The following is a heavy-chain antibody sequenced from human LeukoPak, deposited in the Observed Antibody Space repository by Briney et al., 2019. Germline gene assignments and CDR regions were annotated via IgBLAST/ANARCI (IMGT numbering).Heavy chain of an antibody. J-gene: IGHJ6*03. D-gene: IGHD3-10*01. Sequence: SETLSLTCTVSGGSISSNSYYWGWIRQPPGKGLEWIGSIYYSGSTYYNPSLKSRVTISVDTSKNQFSLKLSSVTAADTAVYYCATRGVHYYYYMDVWGKGTTVTVSS. V-gene: IGHV4-39*01. CDR2: IYYSGST. CDR3: ATRGVHYYYYMDV. CDR1: GGSISSNSYY.